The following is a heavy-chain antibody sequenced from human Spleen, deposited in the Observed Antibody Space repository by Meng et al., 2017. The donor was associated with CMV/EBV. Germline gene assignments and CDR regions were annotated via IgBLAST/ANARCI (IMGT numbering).Heavy chain of an antibody. CDR3: AREGTGTTGEYYFDY. CDR2: ISYDGSNK. D-gene: IGHD1-1*01. J-gene: IGHJ4*02. CDR1: GFTFSSYE. Sequence: GESLKISCAASGFTFSSYEMNWVRQAPGKGLEWVAVISYDGSNKHYADSVKGRFTISRDNSKNTLHLQMNSLRPEDTAVYYCAREGTGTTGEYYFDYWGQGTLVTVSS. V-gene: IGHV3-30*04.